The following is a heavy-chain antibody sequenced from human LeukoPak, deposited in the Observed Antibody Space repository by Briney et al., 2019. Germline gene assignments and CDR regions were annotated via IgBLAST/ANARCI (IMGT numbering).Heavy chain of an antibody. CDR2: IYSSGSA. CDR1: GGSISPYY. D-gene: IGHD5-12*01. CDR3: ARMGGYSGYATH. V-gene: IGHV4-59*08. J-gene: IGHJ4*02. Sequence: PSETLSLTCTVSGGSISPYYWSWIRQPPGKGLEWIGYIYSSGSANYNPSLKSRVTISVDTSKDQFSLKLSSVTAADTAVYYRARMGGYSGYATHWGQGTLVTVSS.